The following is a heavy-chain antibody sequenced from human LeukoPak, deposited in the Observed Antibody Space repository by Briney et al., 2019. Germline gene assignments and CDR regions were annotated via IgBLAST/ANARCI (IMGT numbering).Heavy chain of an antibody. Sequence: GGSLRLSCAASGVTFSDYYMSWIRQAPGKGLEWVSYISGSTIYYADSVQGRFTISRDNSKSTLCLQMNSLRAEDTAVYYCAKQLGYCSDGSCYFPYWGQGTLVTVSS. CDR2: ISGSTI. J-gene: IGHJ4*02. D-gene: IGHD2-15*01. CDR3: AKQLGYCSDGSCYFPY. V-gene: IGHV3-11*01. CDR1: GVTFSDYY.